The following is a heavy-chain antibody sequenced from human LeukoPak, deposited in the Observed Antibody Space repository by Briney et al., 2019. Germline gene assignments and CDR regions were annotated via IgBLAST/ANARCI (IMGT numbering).Heavy chain of an antibody. CDR1: GYTLTELS. CDR3: ATQDGSGSCWDFDY. Sequence: ASVKVSCKVSGYTLTELSMHWVRQAPGKGLEWMGGFDPEDGETIYAQKFQGRVTMTEDTSTDTAYMELSSLRSEDTAVYYCATQDGSGSCWDFDYWGQGTLVTVSS. V-gene: IGHV1-24*01. D-gene: IGHD3-10*01. CDR2: FDPEDGET. J-gene: IGHJ4*02.